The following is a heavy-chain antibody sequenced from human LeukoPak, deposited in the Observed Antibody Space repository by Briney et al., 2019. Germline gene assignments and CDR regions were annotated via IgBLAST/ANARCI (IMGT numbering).Heavy chain of an antibody. J-gene: IGHJ4*02. Sequence: EASVKVSCKASGYTFTSYAMNWVRQAPGQGLEWMGWINPNSGGTNYAQKFRGRVTMTRDTSISTAYMELSRLRSDDTAVYYCARVWGRYYGSGAAGYWGQGTLVTVSS. D-gene: IGHD3-10*01. V-gene: IGHV1-2*02. CDR3: ARVWGRYYGSGAAGY. CDR2: INPNSGGT. CDR1: GYTFTSYA.